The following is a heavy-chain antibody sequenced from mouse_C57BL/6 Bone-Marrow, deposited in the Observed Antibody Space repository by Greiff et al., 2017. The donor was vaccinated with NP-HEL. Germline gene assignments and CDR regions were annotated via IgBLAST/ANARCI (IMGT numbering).Heavy chain of an antibody. V-gene: IGHV5-9-1*02. CDR2: ISSGGDYI. D-gene: IGHD2-4*01. CDR1: GFTFSSYA. CDR3: TRDRGYDYGFAY. Sequence: DVLLVESGDGLVKPGGSLKLSCAASGFTFSSYAMSWVRQTPEKRLEWVAYISSGGDYIYYADTVKGRFTISRDNARNTLYLQMSSLKSEDTAMYYCTRDRGYDYGFAYWGQGTLVTVSA. J-gene: IGHJ3*01.